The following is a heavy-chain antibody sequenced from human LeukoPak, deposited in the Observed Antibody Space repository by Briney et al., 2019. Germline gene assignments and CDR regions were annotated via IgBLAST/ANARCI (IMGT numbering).Heavy chain of an antibody. Sequence: SETLCLTCAVYGGSFSGYYWSWIRQPPGKGLEWIGSIYFSGRTYYNMSLKSRVTISIDTSKNQFSLKVNSVTAADTAVYYCARDNPYGSGTDYWGQGTLVTVSS. CDR2: IYFSGRT. J-gene: IGHJ4*02. CDR3: ARDNPYGSGTDY. V-gene: IGHV4-34*01. CDR1: GGSFSGYY. D-gene: IGHD3-10*01.